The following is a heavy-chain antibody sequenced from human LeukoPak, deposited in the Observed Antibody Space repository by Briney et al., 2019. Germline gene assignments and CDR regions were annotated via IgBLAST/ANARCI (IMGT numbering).Heavy chain of an antibody. D-gene: IGHD1-26*01. Sequence: SVNVSCKASGFTFSSSAIQWVRQARGQRLEWIGWIVVGTVNTNYAQKFQGGVTITTDESTSTAYMELSSLRSEDTAVYYCAGEQFDYWGQGTLVTVSS. CDR2: IVVGTVNT. CDR3: AGEQFDY. V-gene: IGHV1-58*02. CDR1: GFTFSSSA. J-gene: IGHJ4*02.